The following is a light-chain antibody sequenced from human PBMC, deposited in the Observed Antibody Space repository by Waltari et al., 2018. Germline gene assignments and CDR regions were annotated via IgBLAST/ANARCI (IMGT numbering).Light chain of an antibody. J-gene: IGLJ2*01. CDR1: SSDVGGHNY. CDR2: DVS. Sequence: QSALTQPASVSGSPGQSITISCTGTSSDVGGHNYVSWYQQHPGKAPKLMLYDVSKRPSGVSKRCSGSKSGNTASLTISGLQAEDEADYYCSSYTSSSTLVFGGGTKLTVL. V-gene: IGLV2-14*01. CDR3: SSYTSSSTLV.